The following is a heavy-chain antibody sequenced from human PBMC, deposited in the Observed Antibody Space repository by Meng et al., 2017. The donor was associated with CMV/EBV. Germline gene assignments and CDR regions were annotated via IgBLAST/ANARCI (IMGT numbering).Heavy chain of an antibody. Sequence: GESLKISCAVSGFTFSSYAMSWVRQAPGKGLEWVSAISGSGGSTYYADSVKGRFTISRDNSKNTLYLQMNSLRAEDTAVYYCAKVLLRFLEWLSPNFDYWGQGTLVTVSS. CDR1: GFTFSSYA. J-gene: IGHJ4*02. V-gene: IGHV3-23*01. CDR2: ISGSGGST. D-gene: IGHD3-3*01. CDR3: AKVLLRFLEWLSPNFDY.